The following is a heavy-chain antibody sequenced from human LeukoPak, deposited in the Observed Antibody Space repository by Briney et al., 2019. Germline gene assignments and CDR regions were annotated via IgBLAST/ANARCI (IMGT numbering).Heavy chain of an antibody. J-gene: IGHJ4*02. CDR3: ARKAYSGYDELFIYFDY. CDR2: IYYSGST. CDR1: GGSISSGDYY. Sequence: SETLSLTCTVSGGSISSGDYYWSWIRQPPGKGLEWIGYIYYSGSTYYNPSLKSRVTISVDTSKNQFSLKLSSVTAADTAVYYCARKAYSGYDELFIYFDYWGQGTLVTVSS. D-gene: IGHD5-12*01. V-gene: IGHV4-30-4*01.